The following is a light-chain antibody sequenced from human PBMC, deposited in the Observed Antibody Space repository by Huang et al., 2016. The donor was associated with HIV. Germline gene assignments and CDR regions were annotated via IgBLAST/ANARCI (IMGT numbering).Light chain of an antibody. J-gene: IGKJ1*01. Sequence: IQLTQSPSSLSASVGDRVTITCRASQDISSYLAWYQQKPGKAPELLIYAASTLQSGVPSRFSGSGSGTDFTLTISSLQPEDFAIYYCQQLNSYPRTFGQGTKVEIK. CDR2: AAS. V-gene: IGKV1-9*01. CDR1: QDISSY. CDR3: QQLNSYPRT.